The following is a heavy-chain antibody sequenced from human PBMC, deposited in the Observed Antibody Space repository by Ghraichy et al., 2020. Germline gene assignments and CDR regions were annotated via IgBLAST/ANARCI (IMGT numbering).Heavy chain of an antibody. CDR1: GFTFSSYG. V-gene: IGHV3-33*01. D-gene: IGHD4-17*01. J-gene: IGHJ2*01. CDR2: IWYDGSNK. Sequence: GESLNISCAASGFTFSSYGMHWVRQAPGKGLEWVAVIWYDGSNKYYADSVKGRFTISRDNSKNTLYLQMNSLRAEDTAVYYCAREGEMTTVTSPEPNWYFDLWGRGTLVTVSS. CDR3: AREGEMTTVTSPEPNWYFDL.